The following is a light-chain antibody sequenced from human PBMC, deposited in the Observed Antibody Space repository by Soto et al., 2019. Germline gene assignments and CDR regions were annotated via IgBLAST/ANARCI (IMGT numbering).Light chain of an antibody. CDR3: SSYAGGNNLI. J-gene: IGLJ2*01. Sequence: QSALTRAASVSGSPGQPITISCTGTSSDVGAYNYVSWYQQHPGKVPKLMIYEVTKRPSGVPDRFSASKSGNTASLTVSGLQAEDEADYYCSSYAGGNNLIFGGGTKLTVL. CDR1: SSDVGAYNY. CDR2: EVT. V-gene: IGLV2-8*01.